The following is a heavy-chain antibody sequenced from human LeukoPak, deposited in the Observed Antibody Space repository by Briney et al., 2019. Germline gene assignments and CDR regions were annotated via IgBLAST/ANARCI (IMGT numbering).Heavy chain of an antibody. CDR3: ARDPNGDYIGAFDM. Sequence: AGGSLRLSCTASGFTFSAYAMMWVRQAPGKGPDWVSAIRGGGGSAFYADSVKGRFTISRDNSKYTVFLQMNSLRAEDPAVYYCARDPNGDYIGAFDMWGPGKMVTVSS. V-gene: IGHV3-23*01. CDR1: GFTFSAYA. CDR2: IRGGGGSA. D-gene: IGHD4-17*01. J-gene: IGHJ3*02.